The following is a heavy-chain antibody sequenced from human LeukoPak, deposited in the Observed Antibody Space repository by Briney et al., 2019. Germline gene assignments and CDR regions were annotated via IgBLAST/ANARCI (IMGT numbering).Heavy chain of an antibody. CDR1: GFTFSSYN. J-gene: IGHJ3*02. D-gene: IGHD6-6*01. V-gene: IGHV3-21*01. Sequence: PGGSLRLSCAASGFTFSSYNMNWVRQAPGKGLEWVSSISSSSTYIYYADSVRGRFTISRDNAKNSLYLQMNSLRAEDTAVYYCARLAARNAFDIWGQGTMVTVSS. CDR3: ARLAARNAFDI. CDR2: ISSSSTYI.